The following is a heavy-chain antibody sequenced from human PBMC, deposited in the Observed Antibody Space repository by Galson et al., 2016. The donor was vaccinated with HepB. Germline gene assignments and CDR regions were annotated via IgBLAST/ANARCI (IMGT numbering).Heavy chain of an antibody. J-gene: IGHJ4*02. D-gene: IGHD6-6*01. CDR3: VMTEYRGSAFLWDF. CDR1: GFMFSSYN. CDR2: ISSSSSYI. Sequence: SLRLSCAASGFMFSSYNMNWVRQAPGKGPEWVSSISSSSSYIYYAESVEGRFTVSRDNARKSLFLQMNSLRVEDTAVDYCVMTEYRGSAFLWDFWGQGTLVTVSS. V-gene: IGHV3-21*01.